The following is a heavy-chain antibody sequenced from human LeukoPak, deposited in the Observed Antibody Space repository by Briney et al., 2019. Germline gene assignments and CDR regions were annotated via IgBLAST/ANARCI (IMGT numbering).Heavy chain of an antibody. CDR1: ARSLSAYY. J-gene: IGHJ5*02. Sequence: PSETLSLNCAIYARSLSAYYWSCIRHPAGEWLGWVGEINNSGSTNYNPSLKSRFTISGDRSKNQFSLTMSSVPAAETAVYYCAADARWGLGFEPWGQGTLVTVST. CDR3: AADARWGLGFEP. V-gene: IGHV4-34*01. CDR2: INNSGST. D-gene: IGHD3-16*01.